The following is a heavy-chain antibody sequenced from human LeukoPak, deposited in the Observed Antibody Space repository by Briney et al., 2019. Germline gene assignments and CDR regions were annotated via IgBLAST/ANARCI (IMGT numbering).Heavy chain of an antibody. CDR1: GFTFSSYS. CDR3: AREDSSSRYFDY. CDR2: ISSSSSYI. J-gene: IGHJ4*02. V-gene: IGHV3-21*01. D-gene: IGHD6-13*01. Sequence: GGSLRLSCAASGFTFSSYSMNWIRQAPGKGLEWVSSISSSSSYIYYADSVKGRFTISRDNAKNSLYLQMNSLRAEDTAVYYCAREDSSSRYFDYWGQGTLVTVSS.